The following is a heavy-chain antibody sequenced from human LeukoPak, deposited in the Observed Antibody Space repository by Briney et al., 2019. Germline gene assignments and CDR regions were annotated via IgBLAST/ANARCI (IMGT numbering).Heavy chain of an antibody. D-gene: IGHD2-15*01. J-gene: IGHJ1*01. CDR1: GFTFSNAW. CDR3: AGTNCSGGSCYPAEYFQH. Sequence: GGSLRLSCAASGFTFSNAWMSWVRQAPGKGLEWVSSISSSSSYIYYADSVKGRFTISRDNAKNSLYLQMNSLRAEDTAVYYCAGTNCSGGSCYPAEYFQHWGQGTLVTVSS. CDR2: ISSSSSYI. V-gene: IGHV3-21*01.